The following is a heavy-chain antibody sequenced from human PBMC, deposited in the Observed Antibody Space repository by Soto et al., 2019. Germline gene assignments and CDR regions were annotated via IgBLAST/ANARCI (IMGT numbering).Heavy chain of an antibody. CDR2: ISSVNGNT. J-gene: IGHJ4*02. Sequence: QVQLGQSGAEVKKPGASVRVSCKASGYTVISFGVSWVRQAPVQGLEWMGWISSVNGNTNSAQSHQGRVTMNTDTLTSTAYVELRSRRSYDTAVYYYARVRGEFSSGKFYFLYWGQGTLVTVSS. D-gene: IGHD6-19*01. CDR3: ARVRGEFSSGKFYFLY. V-gene: IGHV1-18*01. CDR1: GYTVISFG.